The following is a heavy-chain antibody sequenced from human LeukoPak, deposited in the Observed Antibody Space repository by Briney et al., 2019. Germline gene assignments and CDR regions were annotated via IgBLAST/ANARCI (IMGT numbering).Heavy chain of an antibody. CDR1: GFTFSSYG. J-gene: IGHJ4*02. CDR3: ARKFLTGRLIDY. Sequence: GGSLRLSCAASGFTFSSYGMHWVRQAPGKGLEWVALISYDGSNEYYADSVKGRFTISRDTSRNTLYLQMNSLRAEDTALYYCARKFLTGRLIDYWGQGTLVTVSS. V-gene: IGHV3-30*03. D-gene: IGHD7-27*01. CDR2: ISYDGSNE.